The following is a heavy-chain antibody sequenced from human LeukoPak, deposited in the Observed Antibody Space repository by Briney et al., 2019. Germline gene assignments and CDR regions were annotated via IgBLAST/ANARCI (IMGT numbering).Heavy chain of an antibody. CDR1: GYSFSTYW. CDR3: ARGGGDTMDREKYFQH. V-gene: IGHV5-51*01. D-gene: IGHD3-10*01. Sequence: GESLKISCKGSGYSFSTYWIGWVRQMPGKGLEWMGIIYPGDSDTRYSPSFQGQVTISADKSISTAYLQWSSLKASDTAMYYCARGGGDTMDREKYFQHWGQGTLVTVSS. J-gene: IGHJ1*01. CDR2: IYPGDSDT.